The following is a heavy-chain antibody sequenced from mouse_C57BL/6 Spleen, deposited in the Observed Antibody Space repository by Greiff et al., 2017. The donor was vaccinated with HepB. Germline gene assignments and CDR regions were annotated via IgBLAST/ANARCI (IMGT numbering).Heavy chain of an antibody. J-gene: IGHJ2*01. CDR2: IYPGDGDT. CDR1: GYAFSSSW. Sequence: VKLQESGPELVKPGASVKISCKASGYAFSSSWMNWVKQRPGKGLEWIGRIYPGDGDTNYNGKFKGKATLTADKSSSTAYMQLSSLTSEDSAVYFCARGPANPDYWGQGTTLTVSS. CDR3: ARGPANPDY. V-gene: IGHV1-82*01. D-gene: IGHD3-1*01.